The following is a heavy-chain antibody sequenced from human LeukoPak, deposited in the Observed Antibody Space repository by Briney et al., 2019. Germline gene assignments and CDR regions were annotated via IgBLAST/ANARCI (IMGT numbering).Heavy chain of an antibody. V-gene: IGHV3-15*01. CDR3: TTGSGYYYGMDV. J-gene: IGHJ6*02. CDR2: IKSKTDGGTT. Sequence: GGSLRLSCAASGFTFSNAWMSWVRQAPGKGLEWVGRIKSKTDGGTTDYAAPVKGRFTISRDDSKNTLYLQMNSLKTEDTAAYYCTTGSGYYYGMDVWGQGTTVTVSS. CDR1: GFTFSNAW. D-gene: IGHD1-26*01.